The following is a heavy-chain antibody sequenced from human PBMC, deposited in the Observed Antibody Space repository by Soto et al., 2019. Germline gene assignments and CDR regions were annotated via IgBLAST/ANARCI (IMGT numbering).Heavy chain of an antibody. J-gene: IGHJ6*03. Sequence: QAQLVESGGGVVQPGRSLRLSCAASGFTFSSFGIHWVRQAPGKGLQWVAVISHDGSKKYYADSVEGRFTISRDNSKNTLYMDMDGLRPEDTAVYYCAREPWQLGAYYYCYMDVWGKGTTVTVSS. CDR3: AREPWQLGAYYYCYMDV. D-gene: IGHD6-13*01. CDR1: GFTFSSFG. V-gene: IGHV3-30*03. CDR2: ISHDGSKK.